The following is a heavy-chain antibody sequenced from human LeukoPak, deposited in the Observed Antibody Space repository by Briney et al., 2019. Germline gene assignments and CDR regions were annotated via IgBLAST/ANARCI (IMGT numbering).Heavy chain of an antibody. V-gene: IGHV1-3*01. J-gene: IGHJ5*02. CDR3: AREAFYCSSTSCYFPRGVLKIFDL. Sequence: GASVKVSCKASGYTFTSYAMHWVRQAPGQRLEWMGWINAGNGNTKYSQKFQGRVTITRDTSASTAYMELSSLRSEDTAVYYCAREAFYCSSTSCYFPRGVLKIFDLWGQGTLVTVSS. D-gene: IGHD2-2*01. CDR2: INAGNGNT. CDR1: GYTFTSYA.